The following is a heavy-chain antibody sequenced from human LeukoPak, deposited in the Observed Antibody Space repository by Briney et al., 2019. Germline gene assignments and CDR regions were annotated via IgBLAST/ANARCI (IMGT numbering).Heavy chain of an antibody. J-gene: IGHJ6*03. CDR2: IIPIFGTA. D-gene: IGHD3-3*02. V-gene: IGHV1-69*05. CDR1: GGTFISYA. Sequence: SVKVSCKASGGTFISYAISWVRQAPGQGLEWVGGIIPIFGTANYAQKFQGRVTITTDESTSTAYMELSSLRSEDTAVYYCARGPGAGVSFFYYYYYMDVWGKGTTVTVSS. CDR3: ARGPGAGVSFFYYYYYMDV.